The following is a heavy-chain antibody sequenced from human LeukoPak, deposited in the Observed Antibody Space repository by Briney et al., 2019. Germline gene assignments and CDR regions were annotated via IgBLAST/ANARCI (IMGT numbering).Heavy chain of an antibody. J-gene: IGHJ3*02. Sequence: GESLKISCKGSGYSFTSYWIGWVRQMPGKGLEWMGIIYPGDSDTRYSPSFQGQVTISADKSISTAYLQWSSLKASDTAMYYCARPSSTGLWFGELLSAFDIWGQGTMVTVSS. CDR2: IYPGDSDT. CDR3: ARPSSTGLWFGELLSAFDI. D-gene: IGHD3-10*01. CDR1: GYSFTSYW. V-gene: IGHV5-51*01.